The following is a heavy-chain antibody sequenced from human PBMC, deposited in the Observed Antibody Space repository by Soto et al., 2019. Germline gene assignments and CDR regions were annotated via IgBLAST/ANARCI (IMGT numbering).Heavy chain of an antibody. D-gene: IGHD5-18*01. V-gene: IGHV4-59*01. CDR2: IYYSGST. CDR1: GGSISSYY. J-gene: IGHJ4*02. CDR3: ARGTRDTAMVTGAFFDY. Sequence: SETLSLTCTVSGGSISSYYWSWIRQPPGKGLEWIGYIYYSGSTNYNPSLKSRVTISVDTSKNLFSLKLSSVTAADTAVYYCARGTRDTAMVTGAFFDYWGQGTLVTVSS.